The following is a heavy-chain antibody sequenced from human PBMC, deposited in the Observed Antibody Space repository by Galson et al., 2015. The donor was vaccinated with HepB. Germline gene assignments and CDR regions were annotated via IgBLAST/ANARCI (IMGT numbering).Heavy chain of an antibody. CDR1: GFTFSSYW. J-gene: IGHJ4*02. CDR2: IKQDGSEK. Sequence: SLRLSCAASGFTFSSYWMSWVCQAPGKGLEWVANIKQDGSEKYYVDSVKGRFTISRDNAKNSLYLQMNSLRAEDTAVYYCARKLTDFWSGYYSPYFDYWGQGTLVTVSS. D-gene: IGHD3-3*01. CDR3: ARKLTDFWSGYYSPYFDY. V-gene: IGHV3-7*03.